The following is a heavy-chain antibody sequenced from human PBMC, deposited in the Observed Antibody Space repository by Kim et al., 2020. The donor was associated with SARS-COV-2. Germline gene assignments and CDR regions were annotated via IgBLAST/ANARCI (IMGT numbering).Heavy chain of an antibody. J-gene: IGHJ4*02. CDR2: ISYDGSNK. CDR1: GFTFSSYG. D-gene: IGHD3-10*01. Sequence: GGSLRLSCAASGFTFSSYGMHWVRQAPGKGLEWVAVISYDGSNKYYADSVKGRFTISRDNSKNTLYLQMNSLRAEDTAVYYCAKDGATTSGSGSFDYWGQGTLVTVSS. V-gene: IGHV3-30*18. CDR3: AKDGATTSGSGSFDY.